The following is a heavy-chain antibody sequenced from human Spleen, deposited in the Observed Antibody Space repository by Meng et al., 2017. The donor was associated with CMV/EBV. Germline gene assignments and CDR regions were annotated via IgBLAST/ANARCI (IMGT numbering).Heavy chain of an antibody. CDR1: GESFSGYY. Sequence: QVQLQQWGAGLLKPSETLSFTCAVYGESFSGYYWSWIRQPPGKGLQWIGEINHSGSTNYNPSLKSRVTISVDTSKNQFSLKLSSVTAADTAVYYCAREDCSGGSCSYFDYWGRGTLVTVAS. V-gene: IGHV4-34*02. CDR2: INHSGST. D-gene: IGHD2-15*01. CDR3: AREDCSGGSCSYFDY. J-gene: IGHJ4*02.